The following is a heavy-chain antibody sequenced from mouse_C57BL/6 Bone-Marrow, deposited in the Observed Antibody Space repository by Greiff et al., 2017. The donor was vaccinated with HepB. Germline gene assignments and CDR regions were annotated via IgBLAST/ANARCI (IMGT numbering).Heavy chain of an antibody. V-gene: IGHV2-2*01. J-gene: IGHJ2*01. CDR3: ARMAYYSNSNYFDN. CDR2: IWSGGSP. CDR1: GFSLTNYG. Sequence: VQLQQSGPGLVQTSQSLSITCTVSGFSLTNYGVHWVRQSPGKGLEWLGAIWSGGSPDYNAAFISRLSISKDNSESQVFFKMNSLQADDTAIYYCARMAYYSNSNYFDNWGQGTTLTVSS. D-gene: IGHD2-5*01.